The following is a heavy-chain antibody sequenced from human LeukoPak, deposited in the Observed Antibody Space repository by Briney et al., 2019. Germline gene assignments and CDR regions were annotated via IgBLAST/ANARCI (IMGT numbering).Heavy chain of an antibody. J-gene: IGHJ6*02. Sequence: PGGSPRLSCAASGFTFSSYSMNWVRQAPGKGLEWVSYISSSSSTIYYADSVKGRFTISRDNAKNSLYLQMNSLRAEDTAVYYCATSYGDPYYYYGMDVWGQGTTVTVSS. V-gene: IGHV3-48*01. CDR1: GFTFSSYS. CDR2: ISSSSSTI. D-gene: IGHD4-17*01. CDR3: ATSYGDPYYYYGMDV.